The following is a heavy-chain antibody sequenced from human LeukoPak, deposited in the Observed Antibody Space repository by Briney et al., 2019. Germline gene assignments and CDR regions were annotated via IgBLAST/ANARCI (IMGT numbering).Heavy chain of an antibody. J-gene: IGHJ3*02. D-gene: IGHD5-24*01. CDR2: IGGST. CDR3: ARVRDGYNDAYDI. Sequence: GASVKVSCKASGYTFTSYYMHWVRQAPGQGLEWMGIIGGSTNYAQKFQDRVTMTRDTSTSTVYMELSSLRSEDTAVYYCARVRDGYNDAYDIWGQGTMVTV. V-gene: IGHV1-46*01. CDR1: GYTFTSYY.